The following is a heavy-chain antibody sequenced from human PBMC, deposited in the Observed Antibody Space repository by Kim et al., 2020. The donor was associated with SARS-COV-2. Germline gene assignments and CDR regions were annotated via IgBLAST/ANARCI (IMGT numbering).Heavy chain of an antibody. CDR1: GYSFTSYW. V-gene: IGHV5-10-1*01. Sequence: GESLKISCKGSGYSFTSYWISWVRQMPGKGLEWMGRIDPSDSYTNYSPSFQGHVTISADKSISTAYLQWSSLKASDTAMYYCARPGIKKYYYDSSGYYYGLSAFDIWGQGTMVTVSS. J-gene: IGHJ3*02. D-gene: IGHD3-22*01. CDR3: ARPGIKKYYYDSSGYYYGLSAFDI. CDR2: IDPSDSYT.